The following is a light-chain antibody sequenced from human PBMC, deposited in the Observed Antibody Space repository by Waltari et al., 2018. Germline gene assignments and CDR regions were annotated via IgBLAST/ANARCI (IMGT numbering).Light chain of an antibody. Sequence: EIVLTQSPGTLSLSPGETATLSCRASQSVGRTLAWYQQKPGQAPRLLIYAASTRATGIPDRFSGSGSGTDFRLTISRLEPEDFAVYYCQHYERLPVTFGQGTTVELK. CDR2: AAS. CDR3: QHYERLPVT. CDR1: QSVGRT. J-gene: IGKJ1*01. V-gene: IGKV3-20*01.